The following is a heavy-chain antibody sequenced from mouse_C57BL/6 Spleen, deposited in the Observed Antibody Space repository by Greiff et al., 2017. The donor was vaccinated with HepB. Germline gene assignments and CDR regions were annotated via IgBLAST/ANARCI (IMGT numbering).Heavy chain of an antibody. CDR2: INPNYGTT. V-gene: IGHV1-39*01. Sequence: EVHLVESGPELVKPGASVKISCKASGYSFTDYNMNWVKQSNRKSLEWIGVINPNYGTTSYNQKFKGKATLTVDQSSSTAYMQLNSLTSEDSAVYYCARTEDYDAAYYAMDYWGQGTSVTVSS. CDR1: GYSFTDYN. CDR3: ARTEDYDAAYYAMDY. D-gene: IGHD2-4*01. J-gene: IGHJ4*01.